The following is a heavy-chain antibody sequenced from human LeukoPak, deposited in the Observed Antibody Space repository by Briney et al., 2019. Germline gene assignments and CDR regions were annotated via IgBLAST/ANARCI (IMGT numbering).Heavy chain of an antibody. CDR2: ISTYNGNT. Sequence: ASVKVSCKASGGTFSSHGITWVRQAPGQGLEWMGWISTYNGNTNYAQKLQGRVTITTDTSTSTVYMELRSLRSDDTAVYYCARDQYYDSKGWFDPWGQGTLVTVYS. D-gene: IGHD3-16*01. CDR1: GGTFSSHG. J-gene: IGHJ5*02. CDR3: ARDQYYDSKGWFDP. V-gene: IGHV1-18*01.